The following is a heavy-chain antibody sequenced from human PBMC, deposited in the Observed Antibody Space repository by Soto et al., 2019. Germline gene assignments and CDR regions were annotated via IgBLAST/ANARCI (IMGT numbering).Heavy chain of an antibody. Sequence: ASVKVSCKAYRGTFSSYAVSWVRQAPGQGLEWMGGIIPIFATANYAQKFQGRVMITVDESTSTAYMELSSLRSEDTAVYYCARSVSFRYQLLKRGMDVWGQGTTVTVSS. CDR1: RGTFSSYA. V-gene: IGHV1-69*13. CDR2: IIPIFATA. CDR3: ARSVSFRYQLLKRGMDV. J-gene: IGHJ6*02. D-gene: IGHD2-2*01.